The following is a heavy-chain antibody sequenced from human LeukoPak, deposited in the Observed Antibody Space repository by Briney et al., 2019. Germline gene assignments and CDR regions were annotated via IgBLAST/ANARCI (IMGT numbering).Heavy chain of an antibody. CDR2: IKEDESAK. Sequence: GGSLRLSCAASGYTCRSYWMAWVRQAPGKGLEWVANIKEDESAKHQADSVKGRFTISRDNAQNSVYLQMSSLRGEDTAVYYGARDVGGSFSYWGQGTLVTVSS. CDR3: ARDVGGSFSY. J-gene: IGHJ4*02. D-gene: IGHD1-26*01. V-gene: IGHV3-7*01. CDR1: GYTCRSYW.